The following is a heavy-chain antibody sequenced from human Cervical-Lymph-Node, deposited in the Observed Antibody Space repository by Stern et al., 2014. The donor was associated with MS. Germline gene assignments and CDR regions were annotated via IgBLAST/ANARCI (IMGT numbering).Heavy chain of an antibody. CDR2: IDPSGGSA. CDR1: EDTFSSYY. V-gene: IGHV1-46*01. J-gene: IGHJ5*02. Sequence: VQLVESGAEVKKPGASVRVSCKTSEDTFSSYYVHWVRQAPGHGLQWMGIIDPSGGSATYAQKFQGRVTMIRDTSTSTVFMELSSLTSEDTAVYYCARGPLMRGWFDPWGQGTLVTVS. CDR3: ARGPLMRGWFDP.